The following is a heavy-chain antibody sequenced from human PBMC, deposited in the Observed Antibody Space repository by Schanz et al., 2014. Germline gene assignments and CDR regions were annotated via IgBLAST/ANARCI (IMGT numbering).Heavy chain of an antibody. Sequence: EVQLLESGGGLVQPGGSLRLSCAASGFTFSSYAMGWVRQARGKGLEWVSTIGTSGGTNYAESVKGRFTISRDNSKNTLYLQMNSLRPEDTAVYYCAKYRGYYRVSGSYRELEYWGQGTLVTVSS. CDR1: GFTFSSYA. J-gene: IGHJ4*02. CDR2: IGTSGGT. V-gene: IGHV3-23*01. CDR3: AKYRGYYRVSGSYRELEY. D-gene: IGHD3-10*01.